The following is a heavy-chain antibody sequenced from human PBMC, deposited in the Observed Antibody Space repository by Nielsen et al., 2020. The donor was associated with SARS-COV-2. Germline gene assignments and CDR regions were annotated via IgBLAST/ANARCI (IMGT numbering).Heavy chain of an antibody. V-gene: IGHV5-51*01. Sequence: GESLKISCRGSGYSFTNYWIGWVRQMPGKGLEWMGIIYPADSDTRYSPSFQGQVTMSADKSINTAYLQWGSLKASDTALYYCARLGGRWLPNWYFDLWGRGTLVTVSS. J-gene: IGHJ2*01. CDR1: GYSFTNYW. D-gene: IGHD3-22*01. CDR2: IYPADSDT. CDR3: ARLGGRWLPNWYFDL.